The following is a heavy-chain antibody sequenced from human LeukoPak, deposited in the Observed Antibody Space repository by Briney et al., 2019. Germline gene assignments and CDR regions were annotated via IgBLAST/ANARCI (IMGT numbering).Heavy chain of an antibody. CDR2: INHSGST. Sequence: PSETLSLTCAVYGGSFSGYYWSWIRQPPGKGLEWIGEINHSGSTNYNPSLKSRVTISVDTSKNQFSLKLSSVTAADTAVYYCARDIHVPRIREPYFDIWGEGTLVTVPS. D-gene: IGHD1-14*01. V-gene: IGHV4-34*01. CDR1: GGSFSGYY. CDR3: ARDIHVPRIREPYFDI. J-gene: IGHJ3*02.